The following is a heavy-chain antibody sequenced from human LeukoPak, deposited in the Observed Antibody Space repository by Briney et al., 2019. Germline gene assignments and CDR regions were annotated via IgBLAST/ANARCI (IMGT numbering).Heavy chain of an antibody. Sequence: SETLSLTCTVSGGSTRSNGYYWGWIRQPPGKGLEWIGSIHCSGSTYYKPSLKSRVTISVDTSMNQFSLKLSSVTAADTAMYYCATLSDYGSGSYLDFWGQGTLVTVSS. CDR3: ATLSDYGSGSYLDF. J-gene: IGHJ4*02. CDR1: GGSTRSNGYY. V-gene: IGHV4-39*01. D-gene: IGHD3-10*01. CDR2: IHCSGST.